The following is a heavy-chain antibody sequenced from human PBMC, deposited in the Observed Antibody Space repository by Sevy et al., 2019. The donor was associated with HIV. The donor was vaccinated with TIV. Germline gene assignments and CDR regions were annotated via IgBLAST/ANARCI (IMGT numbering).Heavy chain of an antibody. Sequence: SETLSLTCDVSGASIRSYSWTWIRQPPGKGLEWIGNIFYRGTTDYNPSLKSRVTISVDTSQNQVSLWVNSVTASDTAVYFCARLDCSGEDNCYNHWGQGTPVTVSS. D-gene: IGHD2-15*01. CDR1: GASIRSYS. CDR3: ARLDCSGEDNCYNH. J-gene: IGHJ5*02. V-gene: IGHV4-59*01. CDR2: IFYRGTT.